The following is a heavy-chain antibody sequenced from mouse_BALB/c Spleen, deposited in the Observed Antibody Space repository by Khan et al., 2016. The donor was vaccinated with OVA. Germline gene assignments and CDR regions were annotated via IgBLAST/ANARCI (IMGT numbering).Heavy chain of an antibody. Sequence: EVELVESGGGLVQPGGSRKLSCAATGFTFIDYGMAWVRQTPGKGPEWIAFISSVAYSIYYADTVTDRFTISRENAKNTLYLEMSSLRSDDTAIYCCARGGFAYWGQGTLVTVSA. V-gene: IGHV5-15*02. CDR2: ISSVAYSI. J-gene: IGHJ3*01. CDR1: GFTFIDYG. CDR3: ARGGFAY.